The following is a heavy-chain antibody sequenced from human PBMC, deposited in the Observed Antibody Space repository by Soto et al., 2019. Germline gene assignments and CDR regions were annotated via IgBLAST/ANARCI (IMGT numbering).Heavy chain of an antibody. CDR2: ISYDGSNK. V-gene: IGHV3-30-3*01. J-gene: IGHJ5*02. CDR3: ARGPIVLVPAGWFDP. D-gene: IGHD2-2*01. Sequence: QVQLVESGGGVVQPGRSLRLSCAASGFTFSSYAMHWVRRAPSKGREWVAVISYDGSNKYYADSVKGRFTISRDNSKNTLYLQMNSLRAEDTAVYYCARGPIVLVPAGWFDPWGQGTLVTVSS. CDR1: GFTFSSYA.